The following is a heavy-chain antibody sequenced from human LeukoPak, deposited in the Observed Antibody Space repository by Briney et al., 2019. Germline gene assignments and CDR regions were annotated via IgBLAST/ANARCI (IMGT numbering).Heavy chain of an antibody. CDR1: GYTFTGYY. V-gene: IGHV1-2*02. CDR2: INPNSGGT. Sequence: ASVKVSCKASGYTFTGYYMHWVRQAPGQGVEWMGWINPNSGGTNYAQKFQGRVTMTRDTSISTAYMELSRLRSDDTAAYYCARVHSSGWYDYWGQGTLVTVSS. D-gene: IGHD6-19*01. J-gene: IGHJ4*02. CDR3: ARVHSSGWYDY.